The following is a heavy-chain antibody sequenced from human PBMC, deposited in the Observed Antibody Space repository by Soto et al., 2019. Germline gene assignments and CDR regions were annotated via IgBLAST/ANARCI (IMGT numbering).Heavy chain of an antibody. CDR3: ERHSIWLLLSDY. CDR1: GGSISNNNYY. D-gene: IGHD3-22*01. V-gene: IGHV4-39*01. CDR2: IYYTGNT. J-gene: IGHJ4*02. Sequence: SETLSLTCNVSGGSISNNNYYWGWVRYPPGKGLDWIGSIYYTGNTYYNPSLKSRVTISVDTSKNQFSLKLDSVTAADTAVYFCERHSIWLLLSDYWGQGSLVTVSS.